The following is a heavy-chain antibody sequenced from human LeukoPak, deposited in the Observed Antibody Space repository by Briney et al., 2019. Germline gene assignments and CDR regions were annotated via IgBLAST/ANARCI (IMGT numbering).Heavy chain of an antibody. J-gene: IGHJ4*02. Sequence: VSVKVSCKSSGYTFTDYYVHWVRQAPGQGLEWMGWINPSGGSTSYAQKFQGRVTMTRDTSTSTVYMELSSLRSEDTAVYYCAVLSTGGWYWFDYWGQGTLVTVSS. CDR3: AVLSTGGWYWFDY. CDR2: INPSGGST. V-gene: IGHV1-46*01. CDR1: GYTFTDYY. D-gene: IGHD6-19*01.